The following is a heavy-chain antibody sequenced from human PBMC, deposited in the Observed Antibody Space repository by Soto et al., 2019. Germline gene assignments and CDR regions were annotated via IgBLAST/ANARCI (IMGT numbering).Heavy chain of an antibody. V-gene: IGHV1-2*02. CDR1: GYRFTGHY. J-gene: IGHJ4*02. D-gene: IGHD1-7*01. CDR3: GRGRSGELVVFY. CDR2: IGPKNGDT. Sequence: QVQLVQSGAEVKKSGASVKVSCKASGYRFTGHYIHWVRQAPGQGPEWMGEIGPKNGDTKYAQKFQGRVTMTRDTCITTVYMELSNLSPDDTAVYYCGRGRSGELVVFYWGQGTLVTVYS.